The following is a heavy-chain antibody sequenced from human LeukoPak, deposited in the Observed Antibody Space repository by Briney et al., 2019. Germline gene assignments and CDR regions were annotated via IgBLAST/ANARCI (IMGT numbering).Heavy chain of an antibody. D-gene: IGHD6-19*01. J-gene: IGHJ4*02. Sequence: PGGSLRLSCAASGFTFGSYWMSWVRQAPGKGLEWVANIKQDGSEKYYVDSVKGRFTISRDNAKNSLYLQMNSLRAEDTAVYYCARDYLGSSSGWYPRVYWGQGTLVTVSS. CDR2: IKQDGSEK. CDR3: ARDYLGSSSGWYPRVY. V-gene: IGHV3-7*01. CDR1: GFTFGSYW.